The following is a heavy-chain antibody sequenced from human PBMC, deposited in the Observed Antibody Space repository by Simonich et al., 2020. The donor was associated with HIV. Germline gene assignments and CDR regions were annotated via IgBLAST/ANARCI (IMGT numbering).Heavy chain of an antibody. CDR1: GYTFPEYN. D-gene: IGHD1-26*01. V-gene: IGHV1-2*06. Sequence: QVQLVQSGAEVKKPGASVKVSCKASGYTFPEYNIHGVRQAPGQGLEWMGRVNPTIGGTDYPQKFQGRVTMTRDKSITTAYMELSRLRSDDTAFYYCATHGPGSYSSALDIWGQGTMVTVSS. J-gene: IGHJ3*02. CDR2: VNPTIGGT. CDR3: ATHGPGSYSSALDI.